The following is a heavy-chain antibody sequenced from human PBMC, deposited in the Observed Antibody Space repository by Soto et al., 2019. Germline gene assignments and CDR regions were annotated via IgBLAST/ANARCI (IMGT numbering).Heavy chain of an antibody. CDR2: ISGSGGST. CDR1: GFTFSSYA. Sequence: GGSLRLSCAASGFTFSSYAMSWVRQAPGKGLEWVSAISGSGGSTYYADSVKGRFTISRDNSKNTLYLQMNSLRADDTAVYYCAKAYDSSGYYYASYFDYWGQGTLVTVSS. D-gene: IGHD3-22*01. V-gene: IGHV3-23*01. J-gene: IGHJ4*02. CDR3: AKAYDSSGYYYASYFDY.